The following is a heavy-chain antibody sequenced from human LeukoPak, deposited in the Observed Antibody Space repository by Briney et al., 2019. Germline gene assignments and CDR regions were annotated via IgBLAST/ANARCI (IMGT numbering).Heavy chain of an antibody. V-gene: IGHV5-51*01. Sequence: GESLKISCKGSGYSFTSYWIGWVRQMPGKGLEWMGIIYPGDSDTRYSPSFQGQVTISADKSISTAYLQWSSLKASDTAMYYCATKTGYGSGSYIGRWYYMDVWGKGTTVTVSS. CDR2: IYPGDSDT. CDR1: GYSFTSYW. J-gene: IGHJ6*03. CDR3: ATKTGYGSGSYIGRWYYMDV. D-gene: IGHD3-10*01.